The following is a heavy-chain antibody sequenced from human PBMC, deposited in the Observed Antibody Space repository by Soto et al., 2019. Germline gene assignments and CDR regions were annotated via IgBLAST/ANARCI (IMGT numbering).Heavy chain of an antibody. CDR2: INSDASHT. D-gene: IGHD2-15*01. CDR1: GFTFSTYW. V-gene: IGHV3-74*01. CDR3: VRDGNCITQRCYGNWFDP. Sequence: GGSLRLSCAASGFTFSTYWMHWIRQVPGKGLEWVSRINSDASHTYYADSVKGRFTISRDNAKNTLHLEMNSLRAEDTAVYYCVRDGNCITQRCYGNWFDPWGQGTLVTVSS. J-gene: IGHJ5*02.